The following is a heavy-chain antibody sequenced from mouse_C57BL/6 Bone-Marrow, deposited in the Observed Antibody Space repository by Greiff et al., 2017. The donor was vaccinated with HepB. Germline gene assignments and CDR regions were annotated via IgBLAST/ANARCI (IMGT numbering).Heavy chain of an antibody. V-gene: IGHV1-26*01. CDR1: GYTFTDYY. CDR3: ARKGALFMDY. J-gene: IGHJ4*01. CDR2: INPNNGGT. Sequence: EVQLQQSGPELVKPGASVKISCKASGYTFTDYYMNWVKQSHGKSLEWIGDINPNNGGTSYNQKFKGKATLTVDKSSSTAYMELRSLTSEDSAVYYCARKGALFMDYWGQGTSVTVSS.